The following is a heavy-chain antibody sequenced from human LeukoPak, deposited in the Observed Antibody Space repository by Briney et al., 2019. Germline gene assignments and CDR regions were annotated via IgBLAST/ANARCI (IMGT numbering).Heavy chain of an antibody. J-gene: IGHJ4*02. V-gene: IGHV4-34*01. D-gene: IGHD1-26*01. CDR2: INHSGST. CDR1: GGSFSGYY. CDR3: ARANFSGSYGY. Sequence: SETLSLTCAVYGGSFSGYYWSWICQPPGKGLEWIGEINHSGSTNYNPSLKSRVTISVDTSKNQFSLKLSSVTAADTAVYYCARANFSGSYGYWGQGTLVTVSS.